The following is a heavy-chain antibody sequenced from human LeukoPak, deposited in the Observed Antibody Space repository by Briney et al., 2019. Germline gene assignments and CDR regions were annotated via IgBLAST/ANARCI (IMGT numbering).Heavy chain of an antibody. J-gene: IGHJ4*02. CDR2: VNNDGSAT. Sequence: PGGSLRLSCAASRFIFTNYWIHWVRQAPGKGLVWVSHVNNDGSATSYADSVKGRFTISRDSAKNTVYLHMNSLRVEDTAVYYCTSLFETNWGQGTLVTVSS. V-gene: IGHV3-74*01. CDR1: RFIFTNYW. D-gene: IGHD3-9*01. CDR3: TSLFETN.